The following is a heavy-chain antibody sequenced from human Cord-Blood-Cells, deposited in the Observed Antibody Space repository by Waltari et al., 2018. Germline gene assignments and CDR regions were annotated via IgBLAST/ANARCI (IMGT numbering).Heavy chain of an antibody. D-gene: IGHD5-12*01. Sequence: QVQLVPSGAVVKKPGSSMKVSCKASGGTFSSYAIRWERQASGQGLEWMGGIMPIFCTGNYAQKFQVRVTMTADESTSTAYIELSSLGSEDTAVYYCASDLYSGYDRSGFDIWGQGTMVTVSS. CDR3: ASDLYSGYDRSGFDI. V-gene: IGHV1-69*01. CDR1: GGTFSSYA. J-gene: IGHJ3*02. CDR2: IMPIFCTG.